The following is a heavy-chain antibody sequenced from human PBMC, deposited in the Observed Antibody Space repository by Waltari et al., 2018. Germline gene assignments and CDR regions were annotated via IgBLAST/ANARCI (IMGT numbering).Heavy chain of an antibody. V-gene: IGHV3-7*01. CDR2: IRQDGGEE. D-gene: IGHD7-27*01. J-gene: IGHJ3*01. CDR3: AKDNWGLPGGIDGFDV. CDR1: GLPFSTYW. Sequence: EVQLVESGGDLVRPGGSLRLSCEASGLPFSTYWRSGVRQAPGKGLEWVADIRQDGGEERYLASVRGRFIISRDNAKNSVFLQMDSLRAEDTALYYCAKDNWGLPGGIDGFDVWGQGTMVTVSS.